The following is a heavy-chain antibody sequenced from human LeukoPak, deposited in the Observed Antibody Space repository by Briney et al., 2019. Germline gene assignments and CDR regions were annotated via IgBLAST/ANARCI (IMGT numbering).Heavy chain of an antibody. CDR3: AKELGIDY. V-gene: IGHV3-30-3*01. J-gene: IGHJ4*02. CDR2: ISYDGSNK. CDR1: GFTFSSYA. Sequence: PGGSLRLSCAASGFTFSSYAMHWVRQAPGEGLEWVAVISYDGSNKYYADSVRGRFTISRDNSKNILYLQMNILRAEDTAVYYCAKELGIDYWGQGTLVTVSS. D-gene: IGHD7-27*01.